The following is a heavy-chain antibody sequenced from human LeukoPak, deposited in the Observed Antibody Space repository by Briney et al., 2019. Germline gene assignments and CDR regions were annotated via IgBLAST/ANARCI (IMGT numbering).Heavy chain of an antibody. CDR2: IFCRGSS. Sequence: SETLSLICTLSGGAVTSGSYYWSWIRQPPGEVLDWNGYIFCRGSSKYKPSLKSRVSKSIDTSKNQFSLKLSSVTAADTAVYYCAREGAEGSDYYDSSGYSDGFDVSGQGKMVTVSS. D-gene: IGHD3-22*01. V-gene: IGHV4-61*01. CDR1: GGAVTSGSYY. CDR3: AREGAEGSDYYDSSGYSDGFDV. J-gene: IGHJ3*01.